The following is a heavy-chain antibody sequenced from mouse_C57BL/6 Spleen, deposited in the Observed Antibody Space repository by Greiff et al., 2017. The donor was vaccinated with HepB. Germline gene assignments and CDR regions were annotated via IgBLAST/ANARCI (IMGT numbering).Heavy chain of an antibody. D-gene: IGHD2-10*02. CDR2: ISNGGGST. CDR1: GFTFSDYY. CDR3: ARQGYDYDAMDY. V-gene: IGHV5-12*01. Sequence: EVKLEESGGGLVQPGGSLKLSCAASGFTFSDYYMYWVRQTPEKRLEWVAYISNGGGSTYYPDTVKGRFTISRDNAKNTLYLQMSRLKSEDTAMYYCARQGYDYDAMDYWGQGTSVTVSS. J-gene: IGHJ4*01.